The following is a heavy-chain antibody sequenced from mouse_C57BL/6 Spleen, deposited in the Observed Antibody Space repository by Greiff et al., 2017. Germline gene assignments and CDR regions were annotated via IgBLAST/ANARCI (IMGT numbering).Heavy chain of an antibody. Sequence: VQLKQSGPELVKPGASVKMSCKASGYTFTDYNMHWVKQSHGKSLEWIGYINPNNGGTSYNQKFKGKATLTVNKSSSTAYMELRSLTSEDSAVYYCARTEDYGSSYWYFDVWGTGTTVTVSS. V-gene: IGHV1-22*01. CDR2: INPNNGGT. CDR3: ARTEDYGSSYWYFDV. CDR1: GYTFTDYN. D-gene: IGHD1-1*01. J-gene: IGHJ1*03.